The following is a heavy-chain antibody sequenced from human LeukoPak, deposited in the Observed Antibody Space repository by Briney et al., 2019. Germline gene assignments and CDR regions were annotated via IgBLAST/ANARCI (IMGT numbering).Heavy chain of an antibody. CDR3: AKGYYFDILSGYSSLDS. CDR2: IRYDGSNK. J-gene: IGHJ4*02. Sequence: GGSLRLSCAASGFAAYGFTFSTFGMHWVRQAPGKGLEWVAFIRYDGSNKYYADSVKGRFTISRDDSKNTLYLQMNSLRAEDTAAYYCAKGYYFDILSGYSSLDSWGQGTLVTVSS. D-gene: IGHD3-9*01. CDR1: GFAAYGFTFSTFG. V-gene: IGHV3-30*02.